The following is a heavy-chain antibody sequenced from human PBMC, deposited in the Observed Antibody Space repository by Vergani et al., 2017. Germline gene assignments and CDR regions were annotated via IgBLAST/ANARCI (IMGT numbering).Heavy chain of an antibody. CDR1: GYTFTSYY. Sequence: QVQLVQSGAEVKKPGASVKVSCKASGYTFTSYYMHWVRQAPGQGLEWMGIINPSGGSTSYAQEFQGRVTMTRDTSTRTAHMGLSSLRSEATAVYYGATAYYDDSSKDYWGQGTLVTVSS. V-gene: IGHV1-46*01. J-gene: IGHJ4*02. CDR2: INPSGGST. D-gene: IGHD3-22*01. CDR3: ATAYYDDSSKDY.